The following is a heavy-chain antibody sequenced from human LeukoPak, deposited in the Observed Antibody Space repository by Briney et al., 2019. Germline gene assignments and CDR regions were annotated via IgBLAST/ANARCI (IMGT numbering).Heavy chain of an antibody. V-gene: IGHV4-30-2*01. CDR1: GGSISSGGYS. CDR3: ARGVGELEFDY. J-gene: IGHJ4*02. Sequence: PSQTLSLTCAVSGGSISSGGYSWSWIRQPPGKGLEWIGYIYHSGSTYYNPSLKSRVTISVDRSKNQFSLKLSSVTAADTAVYYCARGVGELEFDYWGQGTLVTVSS. CDR2: IYHSGST. D-gene: IGHD1-26*01.